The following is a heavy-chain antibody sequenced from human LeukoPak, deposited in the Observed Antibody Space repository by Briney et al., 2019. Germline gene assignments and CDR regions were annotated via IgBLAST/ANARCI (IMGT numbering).Heavy chain of an antibody. CDR3: ASGHDSPPG. V-gene: IGHV1-2*06. CDR1: GYTFTGYY. J-gene: IGHJ4*02. D-gene: IGHD5-18*01. Sequence: VKVSCKASGYTFTGYYMHWVRQAPGQGLEWMGRINPNSGGTNYAQKFQGRVTMTRGTSINTAYMELTSLRSDDTAMYFCASGHDSPPGWGQGTLVTVSS. CDR2: INPNSGGT.